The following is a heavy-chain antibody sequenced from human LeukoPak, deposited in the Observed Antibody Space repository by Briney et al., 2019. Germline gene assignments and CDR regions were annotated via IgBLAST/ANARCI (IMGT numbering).Heavy chain of an antibody. CDR1: GFTFSSYA. J-gene: IGHJ4*02. CDR2: ISGSGGST. Sequence: GGSLRLSCAASGFTFSSYAMSWVRQAPGKGLEWVSAISGSGGSTYYADSVKGRFTISRDNSKNTLYLQTNSLRAEDTAVYYCAKYSGSGSYAYYFDYWGQGTLVTVSS. V-gene: IGHV3-23*01. CDR3: AKYSGSGSYAYYFDY. D-gene: IGHD3-10*01.